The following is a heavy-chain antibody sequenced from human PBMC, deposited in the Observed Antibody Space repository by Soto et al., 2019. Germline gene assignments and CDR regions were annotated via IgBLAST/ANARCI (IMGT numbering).Heavy chain of an antibody. CDR3: ARAPEGRFWSGYYLDYYYYYMDV. J-gene: IGHJ6*03. CDR1: GFTVSSNY. CDR2: IYSGGST. V-gene: IGHV3-53*04. Sequence: GGSLRLSCAASGFTVSSNYMSWVRQAPGKGLEWVSVIYSGGSTYYADSVKGRFTISRHNSKKTLYLQMNSLRAEDTAVYYCARAPEGRFWSGYYLDYYYYYMDVWGKGTTVTVSS. D-gene: IGHD3-3*01.